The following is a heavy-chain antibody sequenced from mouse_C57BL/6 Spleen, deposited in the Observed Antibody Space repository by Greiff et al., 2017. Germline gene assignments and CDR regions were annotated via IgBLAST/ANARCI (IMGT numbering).Heavy chain of an antibody. V-gene: IGHV1-80*01. D-gene: IGHD1-1*01. CDR1: GYAFSSYW. J-gene: IGHJ3*01. Sequence: VKLQESGAELVKPGASVKISCKASGYAFSSYWMNWVKQRPGKGLEWIGQIYPGDGDTNYNGKFKGKATLTADKSSSTAYMQLSSLTSEDSAVYFCARSTTVVDAWFAYWGQGTLVTVSA. CDR3: ARSTTVVDAWFAY. CDR2: IYPGDGDT.